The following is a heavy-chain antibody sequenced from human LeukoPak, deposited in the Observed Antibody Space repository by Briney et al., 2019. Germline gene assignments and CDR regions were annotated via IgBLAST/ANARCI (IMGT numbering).Heavy chain of an antibody. CDR1: GYTFTGYY. Sequence: GASVKVSCKASGYTFTGYYIHWVRQAPGQGLEWMGWINPNSGGTNDAQNFQGRVTMTRDTSISTAYMELSRLRSDDTAVYYCARVISGSLYYWGQGTLVTVSS. J-gene: IGHJ4*02. CDR2: INPNSGGT. D-gene: IGHD1-26*01. CDR3: ARVISGSLYY. V-gene: IGHV1-2*02.